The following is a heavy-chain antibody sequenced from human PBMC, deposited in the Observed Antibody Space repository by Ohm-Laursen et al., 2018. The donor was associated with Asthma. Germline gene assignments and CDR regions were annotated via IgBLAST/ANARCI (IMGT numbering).Heavy chain of an antibody. CDR1: KFTFSLYS. Sequence: SLRLSCTASKFTFSLYSMNWVRQAPGKGLEWVSYISSSSSTIYYADSVKGRFTISRDNAKNSLYLQMNNLRAEDAAIYYCAREWGGMDVWGQGTTVTVSS. J-gene: IGHJ6*02. D-gene: IGHD3-16*01. CDR3: AREWGGMDV. CDR2: ISSSSSTI. V-gene: IGHV3-48*01.